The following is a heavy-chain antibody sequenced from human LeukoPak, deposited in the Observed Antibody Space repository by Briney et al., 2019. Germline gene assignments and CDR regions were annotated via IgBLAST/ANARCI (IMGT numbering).Heavy chain of an antibody. V-gene: IGHV4-38-2*02. Sequence: SETLSLTCTVSGYSISSGYYWGWIRQPPGKGLEWIGSIYYSGSTYYNPSLKSLVTISVDTSKNQFSLKLSSVTAADTAVYYCARDSGVIRSVAARGFDYWGQGTLVTVSS. CDR2: IYYSGST. J-gene: IGHJ4*02. D-gene: IGHD3-16*02. CDR3: ARDSGVIRSVAARGFDY. CDR1: GYSISSGYY.